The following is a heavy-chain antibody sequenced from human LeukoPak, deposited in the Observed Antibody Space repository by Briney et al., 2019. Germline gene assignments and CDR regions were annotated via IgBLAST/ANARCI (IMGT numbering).Heavy chain of an antibody. J-gene: IGHJ5*02. CDR2: ISAYDGHT. D-gene: IGHD2-21*02. V-gene: IGHV1-18*04. Sequence: ASVKVSCKASGYTFSTFGVGWVRQAPGQGLQWMGWISAYDGHTNYAQNLQGRLTLTTDTSTNTAYMELRSLRSDDTAIYYCARSGDGNWFDPWGQGTPVTVSS. CDR1: GYTFSTFG. CDR3: ARSGDGNWFDP.